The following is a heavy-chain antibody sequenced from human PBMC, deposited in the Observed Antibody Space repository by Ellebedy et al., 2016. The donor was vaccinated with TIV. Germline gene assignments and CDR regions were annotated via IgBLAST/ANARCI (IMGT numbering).Heavy chain of an antibody. CDR3: AKEDDVGGSYGPFDH. CDR1: GFTFDDYA. J-gene: IGHJ4*02. V-gene: IGHV3-43D*03. D-gene: IGHD1-26*01. Sequence: GGSLRLSXASSGFTFDDYAMHWVRQVPGKGLEWVSTITWDGDYTYYGDSVKGRFIISRDNRENSVYLQMNSLRVEDTALYYCAKEDDVGGSYGPFDHWGQGTLVTVSS. CDR2: ITWDGDYT.